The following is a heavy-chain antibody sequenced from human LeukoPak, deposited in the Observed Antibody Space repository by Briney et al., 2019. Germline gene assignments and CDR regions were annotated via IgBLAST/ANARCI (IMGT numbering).Heavy chain of an antibody. J-gene: IGHJ4*02. Sequence: PGGSLRLSCAASGFTFSTYAMHWVRPAPGKGLEWVAFIWPDGSKKYYADSVKGRFAISRENSKNTVYLQMNDLRPEDTALYFCAKISSSAESNFDYWGQGTLLTVSS. CDR2: IWPDGSKK. CDR3: AKISSSAESNFDY. CDR1: GFTFSTYA. D-gene: IGHD6-25*01. V-gene: IGHV3-30*02.